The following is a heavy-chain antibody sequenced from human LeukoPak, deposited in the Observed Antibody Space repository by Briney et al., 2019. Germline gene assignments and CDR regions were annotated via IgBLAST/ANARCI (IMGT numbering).Heavy chain of an antibody. V-gene: IGHV1-2*02. J-gene: IGHJ4*02. D-gene: IGHD2-8*01. CDR1: GYTFTGYY. CDR3: ARVMAVRTGPSFDY. Sequence: GASVKVSCKASGYTFTGYYMHWVRQAPGQGLEWMGWINPNSGGTNYAQKFQGRVTMTRDTSISTAYMELSRLRSDDTAVYYCARVMAVRTGPSFDYWGQGTVVTVSS. CDR2: INPNSGGT.